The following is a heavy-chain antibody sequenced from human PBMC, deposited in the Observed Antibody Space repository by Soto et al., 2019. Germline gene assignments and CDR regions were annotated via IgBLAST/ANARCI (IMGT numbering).Heavy chain of an antibody. CDR2: INTDGSIT. V-gene: IGHV3-74*01. D-gene: IGHD2-2*01. J-gene: IGHJ4*02. CDR3: ARDTNGLHY. Sequence: PGGSLRLSCAASGLVFSNYKMHWVRQAPGKGLVWVSRINTDGSITDYAGSVKGRFTVSRDNAKNTMYLQMNSLTVDDTAVYFCARDTNGLHYWGQGTLVTVSS. CDR1: GLVFSNYK.